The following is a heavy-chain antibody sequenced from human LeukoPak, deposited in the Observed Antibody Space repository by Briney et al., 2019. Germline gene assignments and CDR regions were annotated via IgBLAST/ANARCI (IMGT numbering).Heavy chain of an antibody. CDR3: ARKHDYGDFGGY. Sequence: GESPKISCKASGYSFINSWIGWVRQMPGKGLEWMGFIYLGDSETRYSPSFQGQVTFSVDKSISTAYLQWSSLKASDSAMYYCARKHDYGDFGGYWGQGTLVTVSS. J-gene: IGHJ4*02. CDR2: IYLGDSET. V-gene: IGHV5-51*01. D-gene: IGHD4-17*01. CDR1: GYSFINSW.